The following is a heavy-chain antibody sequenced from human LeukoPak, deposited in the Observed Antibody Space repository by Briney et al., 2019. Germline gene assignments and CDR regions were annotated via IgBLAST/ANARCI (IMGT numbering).Heavy chain of an antibody. V-gene: IGHV3-23*01. CDR2: ISGSGGST. Sequence: PGGSLRLSCAAPGFTFSSYAMNWVRQAPGKGLEWVSTISGSGGSTYYADSVKGRFTISRDNSKNTLFLQMNSLRVEDTAVCYCAKVVDSSSWLFYNAFDIWGQGTMVSVSS. CDR1: GFTFSSYA. CDR3: AKVVDSSSWLFYNAFDI. J-gene: IGHJ3*02. D-gene: IGHD6-13*01.